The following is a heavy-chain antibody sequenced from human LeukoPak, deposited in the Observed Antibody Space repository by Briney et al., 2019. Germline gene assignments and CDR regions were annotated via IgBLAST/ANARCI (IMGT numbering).Heavy chain of an antibody. Sequence: ASVTVSCKASGYTFTSYYMHWVRQAPGQGLEWMGIINPSGGSTSYAQKFRGRVTMTRDMSTSTVYMELSSLRSEDTAVYYCARVGDYGGNSFWGVPDYWGQGTLVTVSS. CDR2: INPSGGST. V-gene: IGHV1-46*01. D-gene: IGHD4-23*01. CDR3: ARVGDYGGNSFWGVPDY. CDR1: GYTFTSYY. J-gene: IGHJ4*02.